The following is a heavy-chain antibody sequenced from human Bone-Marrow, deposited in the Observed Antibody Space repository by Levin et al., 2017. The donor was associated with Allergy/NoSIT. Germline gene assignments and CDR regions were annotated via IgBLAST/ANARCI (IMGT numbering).Heavy chain of an antibody. Sequence: GESLKISCAASGFTFSNAWMSWVRLAPGKGLEWVGRIKSRTDGGTTDYAAPVKGRFTISRDDSKNTLYLQMNSLKTEDTAVYYCTTERYDSSGYIGYWGQGTLVTVSS. CDR1: GFTFSNAW. J-gene: IGHJ4*02. V-gene: IGHV3-15*01. CDR3: TTERYDSSGYIGY. D-gene: IGHD3-22*01. CDR2: IKSRTDGGTT.